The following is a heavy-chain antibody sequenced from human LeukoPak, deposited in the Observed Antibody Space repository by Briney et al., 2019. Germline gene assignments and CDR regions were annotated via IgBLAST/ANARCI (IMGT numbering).Heavy chain of an antibody. CDR3: ARQAYSYGFVWFDP. V-gene: IGHV4-39*01. Sequence: SETLSLTCTVSGGSISSSSYSWGWIRQPPGKGLEWIGSIYYSGSTYYNPSLKSRVTISVDTSKNQFSLKLSSVTAADTAVYYCARQAYSYGFVWFDPWGQGTLVTVSS. J-gene: IGHJ5*02. CDR2: IYYSGST. D-gene: IGHD5-18*01. CDR1: GGSISSSSYS.